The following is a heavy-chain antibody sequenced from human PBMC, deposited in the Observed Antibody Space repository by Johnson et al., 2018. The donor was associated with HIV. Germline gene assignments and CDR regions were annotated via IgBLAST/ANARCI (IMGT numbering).Heavy chain of an antibody. CDR2: VSYDGTNK. Sequence: QVQLVESGGGVVQPGRSLRLSCAASGFTFSSYGMHWVRQAPGKGLEWVAVVSYDGTNKYYADSVKGRFTISRDNSKNTLYLQMNSLRAEDTAVYYCATFDAFDIWGQGTMVTVSS. CDR3: ATFDAFDI. V-gene: IGHV3-30*03. CDR1: GFTFSSYG. J-gene: IGHJ3*02.